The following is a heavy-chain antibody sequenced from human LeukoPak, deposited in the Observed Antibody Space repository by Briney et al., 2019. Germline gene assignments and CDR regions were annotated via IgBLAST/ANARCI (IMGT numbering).Heavy chain of an antibody. J-gene: IGHJ6*03. CDR1: GFTFSSYW. CDR2: IKQDGSEK. Sequence: GGSLRLSCAAPGFTFSSYWMSWVRQAPGKGLEWVANIKQDGSEKYYVDSVKGRFTISRDNAKNSLYLQMNSLRAEDTAVYYCARDNNIVVVVAAYYMDVWGKGTTVTVSS. CDR3: ARDNNIVVVVAAYYMDV. D-gene: IGHD2-15*01. V-gene: IGHV3-7*01.